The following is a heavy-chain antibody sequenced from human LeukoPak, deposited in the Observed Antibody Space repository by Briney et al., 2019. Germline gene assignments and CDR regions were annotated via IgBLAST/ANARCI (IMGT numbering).Heavy chain of an antibody. CDR1: GFTFTSYE. V-gene: IGHV3-48*03. CDR3: ARDGYSYGMVFDY. D-gene: IGHD5-18*01. Sequence: PGGSLRLSCAASGFTFTSYEMNWVRQAPGKGLEWVSYISSSGSTISYADSVKGRFIISRDNAKNSLYLQMNSLRAEDTAVYYCARDGYSYGMVFDYWGQGTLVTVSS. J-gene: IGHJ4*02. CDR2: ISSSGSTI.